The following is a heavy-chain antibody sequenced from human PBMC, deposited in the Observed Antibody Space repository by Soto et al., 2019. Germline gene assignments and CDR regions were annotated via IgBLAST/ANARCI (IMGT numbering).Heavy chain of an antibody. CDR3: AKDFRGFLAIDY. Sequence: RLSCAASGFTFSSYAMSWVRQAPGKGLEWVSAISGSGGSTYYADSVKGRFTISRDNSKNTLYLQMNSLRAEDTAVYYCAKDFRGFLAIDYWGQGTLVTVSS. D-gene: IGHD2-15*01. CDR2: ISGSGGST. CDR1: GFTFSSYA. J-gene: IGHJ4*02. V-gene: IGHV3-23*01.